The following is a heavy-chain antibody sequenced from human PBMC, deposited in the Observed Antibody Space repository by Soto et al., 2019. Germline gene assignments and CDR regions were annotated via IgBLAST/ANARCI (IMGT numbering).Heavy chain of an antibody. D-gene: IGHD3-16*01. CDR1: GGSVSSTNW. Sequence: SETLSLTCAVSGGSVSSTNWWSWVRQSPGKGLEWIGDIYHIGSTNYNPSLRGRVTISVDKSNNQFSLTLKYVPAADTAVYYCAPLPPGIEVTVLLIPPWGKGTLDPVSS. J-gene: IGHJ5*02. CDR2: IYHIGST. V-gene: IGHV4-4*02. CDR3: APLPPGIEVTVLLIPP.